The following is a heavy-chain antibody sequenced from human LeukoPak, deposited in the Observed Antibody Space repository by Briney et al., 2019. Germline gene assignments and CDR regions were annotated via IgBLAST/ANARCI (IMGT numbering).Heavy chain of an antibody. D-gene: IGHD3-22*01. CDR2: INHSGST. Sequence: PSETLSLTCAVYGGSFSGYYWSWIRQPPGKGLEWIGEINHSGSTNYNPSFKSRVTISVDTSKNQFSLKLSSVTAADTAVYYCARALNPQYYYDSSGLGYWGQGTLVTVSS. CDR3: ARALNPQYYYDSSGLGY. V-gene: IGHV4-34*01. CDR1: GGSFSGYY. J-gene: IGHJ4*02.